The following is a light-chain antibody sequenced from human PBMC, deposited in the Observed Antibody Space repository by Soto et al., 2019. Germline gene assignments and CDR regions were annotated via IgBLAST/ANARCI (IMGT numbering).Light chain of an antibody. V-gene: IGKV4-1*01. CDR1: QSLLYTSRNKNY. CDR2: WAS. J-gene: IGKJ1*01. Sequence: DIVMTQSPESLAVSLGERATINCKSSQSLLYTSRNKNYLAWYQQRPGQPLKLLIYWASTRESEVPDRFSGKVSGTACTLTINNVLAEDVAVYYCQQYGSTLPTFGQGTKVEIK. CDR3: QQYGSTLPT.